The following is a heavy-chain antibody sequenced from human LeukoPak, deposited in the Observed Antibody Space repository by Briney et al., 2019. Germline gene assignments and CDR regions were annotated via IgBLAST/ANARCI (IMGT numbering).Heavy chain of an antibody. CDR2: INPNSGGT. J-gene: IGHJ4*02. V-gene: IGHV1-2*02. Sequence: ASVKVSCKASGYTFTSYYMHWVRQAPGQGLEWMGWINPNSGGTNYAQKFQGRVTMTRDTSISTAYMELSSLRSEDTAVYYCARDYDSNNFDYWGQGTLVTVSS. CDR3: ARDYDSNNFDY. D-gene: IGHD3-22*01. CDR1: GYTFTSYY.